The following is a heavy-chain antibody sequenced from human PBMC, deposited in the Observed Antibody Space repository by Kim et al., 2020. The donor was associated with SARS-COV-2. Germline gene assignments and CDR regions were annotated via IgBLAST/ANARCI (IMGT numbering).Heavy chain of an antibody. V-gene: IGHV4-61*01. CDR1: GGSVSSGSYY. CDR2: IYYSGST. D-gene: IGHD5-18*01. Sequence: SETLSLTCTVSGGSVSSGSYYWSWIRQPPGKGLEWIGYIYYSGSTNYNPSLKSRVTISVDTSKNQFSLKLSSVTAADTAVYYCARTYRYGDYWGQGTLVTVSS. J-gene: IGHJ4*02. CDR3: ARTYRYGDY.